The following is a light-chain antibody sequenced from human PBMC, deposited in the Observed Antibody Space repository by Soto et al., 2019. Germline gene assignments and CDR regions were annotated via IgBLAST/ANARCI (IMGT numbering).Light chain of an antibody. CDR3: HQYYSLPLT. V-gene: IGKV4-1*01. J-gene: IGKJ4*01. CDR2: WAS. CDR1: QSVLYSSNNKNY. Sequence: DIVMTQSPDSLAVSLGERATINCKSSQSVLYSSNNKNYLAWYQQKPGQPPKLLIYWASTRESGVPDRFSGSGSGTEFTLTISSLQAEDVAVYYCHQYYSLPLTFGGGTKVEIK.